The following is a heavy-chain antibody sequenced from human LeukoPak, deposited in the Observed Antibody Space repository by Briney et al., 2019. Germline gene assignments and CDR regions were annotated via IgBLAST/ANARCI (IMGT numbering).Heavy chain of an antibody. Sequence: GRSLRLSCAGSGFIFNNYAMHWVRQPPGKGLEWVSGISWNSGSIDYADSVKGRFTISRDNAKNSLYLQMNSLRVEDTAFYYCAKDSDYGSGSFDYWGQGTLVTVSS. J-gene: IGHJ4*02. CDR3: AKDSDYGSGSFDY. CDR2: ISWNSGSI. V-gene: IGHV3-9*01. CDR1: GFIFNNYA. D-gene: IGHD3-10*01.